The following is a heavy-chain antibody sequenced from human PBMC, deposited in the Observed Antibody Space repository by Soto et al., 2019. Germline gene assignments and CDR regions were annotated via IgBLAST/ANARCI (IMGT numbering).Heavy chain of an antibody. D-gene: IGHD6-6*01. J-gene: IGHJ4*02. CDR1: GYTFTNYG. CDR3: AKDRLNPGYFDF. CDR2: ISAYNGNA. Sequence: ASVKVSCKASGYTFTNYGINWVRQAPGQGLEWMGWISAYNGNANYAQNLQGRVTMTTDTSTTTAYMELRSLRSDDTAVYYCAKDRLNPGYFDFWGQGTLVTVSS. V-gene: IGHV1-18*01.